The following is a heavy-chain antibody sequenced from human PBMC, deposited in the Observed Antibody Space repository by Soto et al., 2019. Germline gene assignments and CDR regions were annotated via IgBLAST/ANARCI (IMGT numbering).Heavy chain of an antibody. CDR2: IWFDASHE. D-gene: IGHD6-13*01. Sequence: QVHLVESGGGVVQPGTSLRLSCAASGFSFSDYGMHWVRQAPGKGLEWLTIIWFDASHEYYADSVKGRLTISRDNSNNTLYLQLNSLTADDTAVYFCARDQGRATADGPLGNGLDVWGQGTAVTVSS. CDR3: ARDQGRATADGPLGNGLDV. V-gene: IGHV3-33*01. J-gene: IGHJ6*02. CDR1: GFSFSDYG.